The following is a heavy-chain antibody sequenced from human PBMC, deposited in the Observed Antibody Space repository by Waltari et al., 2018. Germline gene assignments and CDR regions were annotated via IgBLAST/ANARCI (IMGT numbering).Heavy chain of an antibody. D-gene: IGHD6-19*01. V-gene: IGHV4-34*01. CDR2: INHSGST. CDR3: ARGKPGWYAYDY. CDR1: GGSFSGYY. J-gene: IGHJ4*02. Sequence: QVQLQQWGAGLLKPSETLSLTCAVYGGSFSGYYWRWTRQPPGKGLEWIGEINHSGSTNYNPSLKSRVTISVDTSKNQFSLKLSSVTAADTAVYYCARGKPGWYAYDYWGQGTLVTVSS.